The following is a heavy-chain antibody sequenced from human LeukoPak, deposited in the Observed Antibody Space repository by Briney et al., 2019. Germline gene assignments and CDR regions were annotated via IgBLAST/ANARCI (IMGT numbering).Heavy chain of an antibody. Sequence: GGTLRLSCAASGFTFSSYGMSWVRQAPGKGLEWVSAISGSGGSTYYADSVKGRFTISRDNSRNTLYLQMNSLRAEDTAVYYCAKAYSYGPKYYFDYWGQGTLVTVSS. V-gene: IGHV3-23*01. CDR1: GFTFSSYG. CDR3: AKAYSYGPKYYFDY. J-gene: IGHJ4*02. CDR2: ISGSGGST. D-gene: IGHD5-18*01.